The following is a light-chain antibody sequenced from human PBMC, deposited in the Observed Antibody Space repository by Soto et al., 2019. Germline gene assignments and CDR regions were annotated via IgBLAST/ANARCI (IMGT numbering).Light chain of an antibody. CDR3: NSYAGDNKYVL. Sequence: QSVLTQPPSASGTAGQVVTISCSGGDSNIGSNSVYWYQHLPRMAPKLLIYYNNQRPSGVPDRFSGSRSGTSASLAIVGLRSEDEAVYYCNSYAGDNKYVLFGGGTKLTVL. J-gene: IGLJ2*01. CDR1: DSNIGSNS. CDR2: YNN. V-gene: IGLV1-47*02.